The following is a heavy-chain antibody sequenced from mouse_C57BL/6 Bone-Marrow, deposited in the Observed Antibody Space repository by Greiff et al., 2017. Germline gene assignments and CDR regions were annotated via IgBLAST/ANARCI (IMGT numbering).Heavy chain of an antibody. D-gene: IGHD3-1*01. CDR1: GYSFTGYY. J-gene: IGHJ3*01. Sequence: EVQLQQSGPELVKPGASVKISCKASGYSFTGYYMNWVKQSPAKSLEWIGEINPSTGGTTYNQKFKAKATLTVDKSSRTAYMQLKSLTAADSAVYYCARSGGAWFAYWGQGTLVTVSA. CDR3: ARSGGAWFAY. V-gene: IGHV1-42*01. CDR2: INPSTGGT.